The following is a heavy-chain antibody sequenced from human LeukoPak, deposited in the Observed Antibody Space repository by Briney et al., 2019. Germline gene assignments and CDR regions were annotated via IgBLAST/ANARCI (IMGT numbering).Heavy chain of an antibody. D-gene: IGHD2-8*01. CDR2: IYYSGST. V-gene: IGHV4-39*01. J-gene: IGHJ4*02. CDR3: ARQDIVLMVYANSADRSDY. Sequence: SETLSLTCTVSGGSISSSSYYWGWIRQPPGKGLEWIGSIYYSGSTYYNPSLKSRVTISVDTSKNQFSLKLSSVTAADTAVYYCARQDIVLMVYANSADRSDYWGQGTLVTVSS. CDR1: GGSISSSSYY.